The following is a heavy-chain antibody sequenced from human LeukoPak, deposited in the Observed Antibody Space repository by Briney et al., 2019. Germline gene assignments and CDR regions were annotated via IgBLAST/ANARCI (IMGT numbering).Heavy chain of an antibody. CDR1: GFTFSTYG. J-gene: IGHJ4*02. Sequence: GRSLRLSCEASGFTFSTYGMHWVRQAPGKGLEWVSYISSSSSTIYYADSVKGRFTISRDNAKNSLYLQMNSLRAEDTAVYYCARGKYGSGYDYWGQGTLVTVSS. CDR2: ISSSSSTI. CDR3: ARGKYGSGYDY. V-gene: IGHV3-48*04. D-gene: IGHD3-10*01.